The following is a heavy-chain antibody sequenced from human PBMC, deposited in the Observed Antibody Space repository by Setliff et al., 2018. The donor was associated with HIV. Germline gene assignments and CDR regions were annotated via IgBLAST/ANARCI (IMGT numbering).Heavy chain of an antibody. CDR3: ARPGEMGTKIGNYFDY. CDR2: IYYSGST. CDR1: GGSISSSSYY. J-gene: IGHJ4*02. Sequence: TSETLSLTCTVSGGSISSSSYYWGWIRQPPGKGLEWIGSIYYSGSTYYNPSLKSRVTISVDTSKNQFSLRLSSVTAADTAVYYCARPGEMGTKIGNYFDYWGQGTLVTVSS. D-gene: IGHD1-1*01. V-gene: IGHV4-39*01.